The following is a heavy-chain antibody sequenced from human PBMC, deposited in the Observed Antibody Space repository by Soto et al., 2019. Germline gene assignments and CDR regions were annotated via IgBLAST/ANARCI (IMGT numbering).Heavy chain of an antibody. D-gene: IGHD2-2*02. CDR2: IIPIFGTA. V-gene: IGHV1-69*06. J-gene: IGHJ5*02. CDR1: GGTFSSYA. Sequence: QVQLVQSGAEVKKPGSSVKVSCKASGGTFSSYAISWVRQAPGQGLEWMGGIIPIFGTANYAQKFQGRVTITADKSTSTVYMELSSLRSEDTAVYYCANSDIVVVPAAIWNWFDPWGQGTLVTVSS. CDR3: ANSDIVVVPAAIWNWFDP.